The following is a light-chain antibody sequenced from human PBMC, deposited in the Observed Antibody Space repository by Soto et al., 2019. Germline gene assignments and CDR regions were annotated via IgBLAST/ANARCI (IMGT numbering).Light chain of an antibody. Sequence: QSVLTQPPSVSGAPGQRVTIYCTGSSSNIGAGYDVHWYQQLPGTAPKLLIYGNSNRPSGVPDRFSGSKSGTSASLAITGLQAEDEADYYGQSYDSSLSGSVFGGGTKLTVL. CDR2: GNS. CDR1: SSNIGAGYD. CDR3: QSYDSSLSGSV. V-gene: IGLV1-40*01. J-gene: IGLJ2*01.